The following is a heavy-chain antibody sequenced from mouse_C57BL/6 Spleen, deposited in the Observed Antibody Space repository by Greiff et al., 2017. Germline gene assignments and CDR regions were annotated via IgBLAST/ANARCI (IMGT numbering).Heavy chain of an antibody. V-gene: IGHV7-3*01. J-gene: IGHJ2*01. CDR3: ARSFSTAHYFDY. CDR2: IRNKANGYTT. CDR1: GFTFTDYY. Sequence: EVKVVESGGGLVQPGGSLSLSCAASGFTFTDYYMSWVRQPPGKALEWLGFIRNKANGYTTEYSASVKGRFTISRDNSHSILYLQMNALRAEDSATYYCARSFSTAHYFDYWGQGTTLTVSS. D-gene: IGHD1-2*01.